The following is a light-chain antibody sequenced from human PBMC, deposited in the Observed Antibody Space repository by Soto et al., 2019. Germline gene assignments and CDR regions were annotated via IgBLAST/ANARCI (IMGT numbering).Light chain of an antibody. J-gene: IGKJ5*01. CDR3: QQYGSSPGDT. CDR1: QSVSSSY. Sequence: EIVLTQSAGTLSLSPGERATLSCRASQSVSSSYLAWYQQKPGQAPRLLIYGASSRATGIPDRFSGSGSGTDFTLTISRLEPEDLAVYYCQQYGSSPGDTFGQGTRLEIK. V-gene: IGKV3-20*01. CDR2: GAS.